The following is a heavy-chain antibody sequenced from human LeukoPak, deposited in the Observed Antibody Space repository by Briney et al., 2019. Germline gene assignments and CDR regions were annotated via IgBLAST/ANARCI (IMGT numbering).Heavy chain of an antibody. CDR3: ARENFDWFSAFDI. V-gene: IGHV3-48*01. Sequence: PGGSLRLSCAASGFTFSSYSMNWDRQAPGKGLEWVSYISSSSSTIYYADSVKGRFTISRDNAKNSLYLQMNSLGAEDTAVYYCARENFDWFSAFDIWGQGTMVTVSS. CDR1: GFTFSSYS. J-gene: IGHJ3*02. CDR2: ISSSSSTI. D-gene: IGHD3-9*01.